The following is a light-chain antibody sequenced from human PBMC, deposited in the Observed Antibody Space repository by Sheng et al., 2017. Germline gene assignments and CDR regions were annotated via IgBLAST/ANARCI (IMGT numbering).Light chain of an antibody. Sequence: DIQMTQSPSSLSASVGDRVTITCRASQSISSYLNWYQQKPGKAPKLLIFDTSYLQSGIPSRFSGSGSGTDFTLTISSLQPEDFATYYCQQSYNARTFGQGTKVE. CDR3: QQSYNART. CDR1: QSISSY. CDR2: DTS. J-gene: IGKJ1*01. V-gene: IGKV1-39*01.